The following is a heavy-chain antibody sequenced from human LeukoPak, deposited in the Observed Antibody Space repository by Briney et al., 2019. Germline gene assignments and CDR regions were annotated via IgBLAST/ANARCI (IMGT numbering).Heavy chain of an antibody. CDR3: AREVAMVRGVKNWFDR. Sequence: SQTLSLTCAISGDSVSSNSAAWNWIRQSPSRGLEWLGRTFYRSKWYYDYDASLKSRITINPDTSKNQFSLQLNSVTPEDTAMDYCAREVAMVRGVKNWFDRGGQGTRVTVSA. CDR1: GDSVSSNSAA. V-gene: IGHV6-1*01. D-gene: IGHD3-10*01. CDR2: TFYRSKWYY. J-gene: IGHJ5*02.